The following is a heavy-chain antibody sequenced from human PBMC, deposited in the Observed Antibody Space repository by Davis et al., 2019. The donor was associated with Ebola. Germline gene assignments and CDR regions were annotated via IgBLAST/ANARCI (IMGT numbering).Heavy chain of an antibody. CDR1: GGSISSYY. CDR3: ARPFADILTGYSAALDV. CDR2: IYHGGTT. D-gene: IGHD3-9*01. Sequence: SETLSLTCTVSGGSISSYYWSWIRQPPGKGREWIGSIYHGGTTFYNRSLKRRVAISLDASKNQFSLKLSSVTAADTAVYYCARPFADILTGYSAALDVWGRGTTVTVSS. V-gene: IGHV4-59*12. J-gene: IGHJ6*04.